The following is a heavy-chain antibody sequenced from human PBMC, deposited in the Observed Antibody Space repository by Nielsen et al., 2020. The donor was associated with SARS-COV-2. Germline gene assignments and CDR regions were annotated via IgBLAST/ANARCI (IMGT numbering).Heavy chain of an antibody. CDR1: GFTFSSYA. J-gene: IGHJ4*02. Sequence: ESLKISCAASGFTFSSYAMSRVRQAPGKVLECVSAITGSGGRAYYADSVKGRFTISRDNSKNTLYLQMNSLRAEDTAVYYCAKDTRSGLVRGVITDYWGQGTLVTVSS. CDR3: AKDTRSGLVRGVITDY. V-gene: IGHV3-23*01. CDR2: ITGSGGRA. D-gene: IGHD3-10*01.